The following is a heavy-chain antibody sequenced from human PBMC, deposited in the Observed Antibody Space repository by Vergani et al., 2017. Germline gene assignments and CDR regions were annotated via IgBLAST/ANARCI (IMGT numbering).Heavy chain of an antibody. CDR1: GGTFKSNT. J-gene: IGHJ6*02. CDR2: IIPIFGTA. Sequence: QVQLVQSGAEVKKPGSSVKVSCKTSGGTFKSNTFSWVRQAPGQGLEWMGGIIPIFGTADYAQDFQGRLSITADESTSTAYMELSSLRSEDTAVYYCAREVVQGYYYYGMDVWGQGTTVTVSS. D-gene: IGHD2-15*01. V-gene: IGHV1-69*01. CDR3: AREVVQGYYYYGMDV.